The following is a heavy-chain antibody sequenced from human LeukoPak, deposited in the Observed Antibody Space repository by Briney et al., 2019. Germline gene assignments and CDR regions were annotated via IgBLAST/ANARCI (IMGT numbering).Heavy chain of an antibody. CDR3: ARGGVFVPFDY. J-gene: IGHJ4*02. Sequence: SETLSPTCTVSGGSISSNSYYWGWIRQPPGKGLEWIGSISYSGSTYYTYYNPSLKSRVTISVDTSKNQSSLKLSSVTAADTAVYYCARGGVFVPFDYWGQGTLVTVSS. CDR2: ISYSGST. D-gene: IGHD3-16*02. V-gene: IGHV4-39*01. CDR1: GGSISSNSYY.